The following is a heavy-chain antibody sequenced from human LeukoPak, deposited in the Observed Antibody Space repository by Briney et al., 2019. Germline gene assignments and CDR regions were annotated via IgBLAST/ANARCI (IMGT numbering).Heavy chain of an antibody. Sequence: ASVKVSCKVSGYTLTELSMHWVRQAPGKGLEWMGGFDPEDGETIYAQKFLGRVTMTEDTSTDTAYMELSSLRSEDTAVYYCATSDYGDYSVDSFDYWGQGTLVTVSS. J-gene: IGHJ4*02. CDR1: GYTLTELS. V-gene: IGHV1-24*01. D-gene: IGHD4-17*01. CDR2: FDPEDGET. CDR3: ATSDYGDYSVDSFDY.